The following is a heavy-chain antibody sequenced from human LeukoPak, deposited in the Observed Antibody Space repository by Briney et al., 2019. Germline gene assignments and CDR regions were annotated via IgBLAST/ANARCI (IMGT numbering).Heavy chain of an antibody. V-gene: IGHV3-48*03. D-gene: IGHD5-18*01. CDR1: GFTFSSYE. Sequence: GGSLTLSCAASGFTFSSYEMNWVRQAPAKGLEWVSYISSRCSTIYYADSVKGRFTISRDNAKNSLYLQMNSLRAEDTAVYYCSKSGYSYMDVWGKGTTVTVSS. J-gene: IGHJ6*03. CDR2: ISSRCSTI. CDR3: SKSGYSYMDV.